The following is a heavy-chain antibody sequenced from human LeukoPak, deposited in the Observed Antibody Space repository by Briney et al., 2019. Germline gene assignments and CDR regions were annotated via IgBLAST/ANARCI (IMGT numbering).Heavy chain of an antibody. CDR3: AKGYYYDSRGYLDY. J-gene: IGHJ4*02. CDR2: ISWNSGSI. V-gene: IGHV3-9*01. CDR1: GFTFDDYA. Sequence: QSGGSLRLSCAASGFTFDDYAMHWVRQAPGKGLEWVPGISWNSGSIGYADSVKGRFTISRDNAKNSLYLQMNSLRAEDTALYYCAKGYYYDSRGYLDYWGQGTLVTVSS. D-gene: IGHD3-22*01.